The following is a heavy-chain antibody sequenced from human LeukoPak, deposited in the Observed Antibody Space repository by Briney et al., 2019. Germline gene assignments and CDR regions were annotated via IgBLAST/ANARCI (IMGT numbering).Heavy chain of an antibody. D-gene: IGHD1-14*01. Sequence: GGSLKISCKGSGYSFTSYWIGWVRQMPGKGLEWMGIIYPGDSDSRYSPSFQGQVTISADKPLSTAYLQWSSLRASDTAMYYCARHIEDPDHYFDYWGQGTLVTVSS. V-gene: IGHV5-51*01. CDR2: IYPGDSDS. CDR3: ARHIEDPDHYFDY. CDR1: GYSFTSYW. J-gene: IGHJ4*02.